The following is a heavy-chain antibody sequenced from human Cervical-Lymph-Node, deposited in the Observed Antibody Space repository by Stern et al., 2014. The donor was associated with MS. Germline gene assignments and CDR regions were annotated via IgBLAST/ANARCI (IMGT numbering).Heavy chain of an antibody. CDR2: IFYSGTT. CDR1: GGSVSSHY. J-gene: IGHJ5*02. V-gene: IGHV4-59*02. CDR3: ARGVNNWLDP. Sequence: QLQLQESGPGLVKPSETLSLTCTVSGGSVSSHYWSWFRQTPGKGLEWIGYIFYSGTTNYNPPLKSRVTMSLDMSKNQSSLNLTSVTAADTAVYYCARGVNNWLDPWGQGTQVTVSS.